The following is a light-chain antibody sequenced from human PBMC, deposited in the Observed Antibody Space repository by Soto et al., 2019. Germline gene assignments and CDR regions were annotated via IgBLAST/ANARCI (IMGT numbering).Light chain of an antibody. Sequence: QSALTHPASVSGSPGQSITISCTGTSSDIYDYKYVSWYQQHPGKAPKLIIYEVTRRPSGVSDRFSGSKSGNTASLTISGLQTEDEGDYYCTSYARSGYVFGTGTKVTVL. CDR2: EVT. CDR1: SSDIYDYKY. V-gene: IGLV2-14*01. CDR3: TSYARSGYV. J-gene: IGLJ1*01.